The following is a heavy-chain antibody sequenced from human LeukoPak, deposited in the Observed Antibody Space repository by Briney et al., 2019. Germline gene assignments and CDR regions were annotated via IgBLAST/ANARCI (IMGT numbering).Heavy chain of an antibody. J-gene: IGHJ4*02. CDR1: GYTFTSYG. CDR2: ISAYNGNT. CDR3: ATVIGPLNTATVPFDY. V-gene: IGHV1-18*01. Sequence: ASVKVSCKASGYTFTSYGISWVRQAPGQGLEWMGWISAYNGNTNYAQKLQGRVTMTEDTSTDTAYMELSSLRSEDTAVYYCATVIGPLNTATVPFDYWGQGTLVTVSS. D-gene: IGHD5-18*01.